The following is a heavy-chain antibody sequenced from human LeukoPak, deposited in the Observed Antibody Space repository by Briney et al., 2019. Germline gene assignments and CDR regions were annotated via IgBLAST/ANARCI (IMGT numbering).Heavy chain of an antibody. D-gene: IGHD6-19*01. CDR2: IWYDGSNV. CDR3: AREVSSGWYYFDS. CDR1: GFTFSNYG. Sequence: GGSLRLSCAASGFTFSNYGMHWARQAPGKGLEWVGVIWYDGSNVKYPDSVKGRFTISRDNAKNSLYLQMSSLRPEDTAVYYCAREVSSGWYYFDSWGQGTLVTVSS. V-gene: IGHV3-33*01. J-gene: IGHJ4*02.